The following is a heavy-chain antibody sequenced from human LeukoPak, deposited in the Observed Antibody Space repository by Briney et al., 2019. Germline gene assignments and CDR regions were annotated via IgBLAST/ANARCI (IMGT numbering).Heavy chain of an antibody. CDR2: ISPGGGPT. V-gene: IGHV3-23*01. CDR3: AKGRQSLLWFGELDFDY. Sequence: GGSLRLSCAGSGFPFSIHGMNWVRQAPGKGLEWVSGISPGGGPTYYADSVKGRFTISRDNSKNTLYLQMNSLRAEDTAVYYCAKGRQSLLWFGELDFDYWGQGTLDTVSS. CDR1: GFPFSIHG. J-gene: IGHJ4*02. D-gene: IGHD3-10*01.